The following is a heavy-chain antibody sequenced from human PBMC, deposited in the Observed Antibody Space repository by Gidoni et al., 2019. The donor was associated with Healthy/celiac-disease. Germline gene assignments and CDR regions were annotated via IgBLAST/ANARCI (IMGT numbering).Heavy chain of an antibody. D-gene: IGHD3-22*01. CDR2: ISYDGSNK. V-gene: IGHV3-30-3*01. Sequence: QVQLVESGGGVVQPGRSLRLSCAASGFTFRSYAMHWVRQAPGKGLEWVAVISYDGSNKYYADSVKGRFTISRDNSKNTLYLQMNSLRAEDTAVYYCARSKDSSGYAVHFDYWGQGTLVTVSS. CDR3: ARSKDSSGYAVHFDY. J-gene: IGHJ4*02. CDR1: GFTFRSYA.